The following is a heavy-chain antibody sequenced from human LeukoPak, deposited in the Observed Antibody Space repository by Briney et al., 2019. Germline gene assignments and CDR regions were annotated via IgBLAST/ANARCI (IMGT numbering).Heavy chain of an antibody. CDR2: IYSGGTT. Sequence: GGSLRLSCAASGFTFSSYAMSWVRQAPGKGLEWVSVIYSGGTTYYADSVKGRFTILRDDSANTVYLQMNSLRAEDTAIFYCANHFGGGQGALVTVSS. D-gene: IGHD3-10*01. CDR3: ANHFG. V-gene: IGHV3-23*03. CDR1: GFTFSSYA. J-gene: IGHJ4*02.